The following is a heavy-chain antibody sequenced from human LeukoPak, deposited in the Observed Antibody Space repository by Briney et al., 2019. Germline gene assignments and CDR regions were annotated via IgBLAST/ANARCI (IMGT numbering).Heavy chain of an antibody. V-gene: IGHV1-69*13. J-gene: IGHJ4*02. CDR1: GGTFSSYA. CDR3: ARGTTMVRGVIRYYFDY. D-gene: IGHD3-10*01. CDR2: IIPIFGTA. Sequence: SVKVSCKASGGTFSSYAISWVRQAPGQGLEWMGGIIPIFGTANYAQKFQGRVTITADESTSTAYMELSSLRSEDTAVYYCARGTTMVRGVIRYYFDYWGQGTLVTVSS.